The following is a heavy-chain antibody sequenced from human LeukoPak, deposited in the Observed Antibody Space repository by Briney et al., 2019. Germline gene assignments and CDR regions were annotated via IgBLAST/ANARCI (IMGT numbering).Heavy chain of an antibody. D-gene: IGHD4-17*01. CDR2: ISAYNGNT. CDR3: ARDKEGTTVTNDY. Sequence: ASVKVSCKASGYTFTSYGICWVRQAPGQGLEGMGWISAYNGNTNYAQKLQGRVTITTDTSTSTAYMELRSLRSDDTAVYYCARDKEGTTVTNDYWGQGTLVTVSS. V-gene: IGHV1-18*01. CDR1: GYTFTSYG. J-gene: IGHJ4*02.